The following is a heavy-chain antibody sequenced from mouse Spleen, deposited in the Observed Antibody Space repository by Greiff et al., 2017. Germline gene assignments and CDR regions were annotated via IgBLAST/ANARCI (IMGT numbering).Heavy chain of an antibody. V-gene: IGHV1-7*01. J-gene: IGHJ3*01. CDR3: ARDDYEGFAY. CDR1: GYTFTGYW. CDR2: INPSSGYT. Sequence: LQESGAELMKPGASVKLSCKATGYTFTGYWIEWVKQRPGQGLEWIGYINPSSGYTKYNQKFKDKATLTADKSSSTAYMQLSSLTYEDSAVYYCARDDYEGFAYWGQGTLVTVSA. D-gene: IGHD2-4*01.